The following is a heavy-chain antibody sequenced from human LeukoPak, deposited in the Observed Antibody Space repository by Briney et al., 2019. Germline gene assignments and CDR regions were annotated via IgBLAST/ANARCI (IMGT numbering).Heavy chain of an antibody. CDR2: ISWNGSGI. CDR3: AKAGCRSPTCYANY. CDR1: GFNFDDYA. D-gene: IGHD2-2*01. V-gene: IGHV3-9*01. Sequence: GGSLRLSCAASGFNFDDYAMHWVRQVPGKGLEWVSSISWNGSGIDYADSVRGRFTISRDNARDSLYLQMNNVRGDDSALYYCAKAGCRSPTCYANYWGQGTLVTVSS. J-gene: IGHJ4*02.